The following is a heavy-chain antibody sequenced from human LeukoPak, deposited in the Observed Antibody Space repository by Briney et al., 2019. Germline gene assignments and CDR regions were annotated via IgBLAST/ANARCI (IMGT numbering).Heavy chain of an antibody. J-gene: IGHJ3*02. Sequence: GGSLRLSCAASGFTFSDYYMSWLRQAPGKGLEWVSYISSSGSTIYYADSVKGRFTISRDNAKNSLYLQMNSLRAEDTAVYYCARGHLNPWIQLWKRDAFDIWGQGTMVTVSS. D-gene: IGHD5-18*01. CDR3: ARGHLNPWIQLWKRDAFDI. CDR1: GFTFSDYY. V-gene: IGHV3-11*01. CDR2: ISSSGSTI.